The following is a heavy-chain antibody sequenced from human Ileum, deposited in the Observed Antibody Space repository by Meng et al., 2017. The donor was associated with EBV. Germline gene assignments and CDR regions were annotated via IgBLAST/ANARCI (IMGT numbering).Heavy chain of an antibody. CDR2: IYWNDDK. CDR1: GFSLTSSGGG. J-gene: IGHJ4*02. D-gene: IGHD6-6*01. V-gene: IGHV2-5*01. CDR3: ARRPGSPSSRFDY. Sequence: EECVPTVVRAPQTFRLTCSFSGFSLTSSGGGVGWIRQRPGKALEWLALIYWNDDKRYSPSLKSRLTVTRDTSKNQVVLTLTNVDPVDTATYYCARRPGSPSSRFDYWGQGTLVTVSS.